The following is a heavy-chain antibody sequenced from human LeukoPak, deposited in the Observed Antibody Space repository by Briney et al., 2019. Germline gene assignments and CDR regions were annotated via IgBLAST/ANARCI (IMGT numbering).Heavy chain of an antibody. J-gene: IGHJ4*02. CDR1: GGSMSDFY. CDR2: ISASGTT. D-gene: IGHD1-20*01. CDR3: TKGSSYNWNLFDH. Sequence: SETLSLTCTVSGGSMSDFYWNWIRQPAGKGLEWIGRISASGTTDYNPSLKRRLTMSVDTSKNQVSLRLSSVTAADTAMYYCTKGSSYNWNLFDHWGQGALVTVSS. V-gene: IGHV4-4*07.